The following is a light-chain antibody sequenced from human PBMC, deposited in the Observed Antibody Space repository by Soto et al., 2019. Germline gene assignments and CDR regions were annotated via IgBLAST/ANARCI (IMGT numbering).Light chain of an antibody. J-gene: IGKJ2*01. CDR1: QTVFHSSYNKEF. CDR3: QQYYSSLT. V-gene: IGKV4-1*01. CDR2: WAS. Sequence: DIVLTQSPDSLSVSLGERATINCKSSQTVFHSSYNKEFLAWYQQKPGQSPKLLFYWASTRESGVPARCTGGGSGTDFSLTITNLQPEDVAIYYCQQYYSSLTFGQGTKLEIK.